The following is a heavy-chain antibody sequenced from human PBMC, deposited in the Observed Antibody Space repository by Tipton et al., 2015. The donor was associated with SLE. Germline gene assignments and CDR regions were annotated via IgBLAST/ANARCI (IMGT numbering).Heavy chain of an antibody. CDR2: IYPGDSDT. Sequence: VQLVQSGPEVKKPGDSLRISCKVSGYSFSSNWIGWVRQMPGKGLEWMGIIYPGDSDTKYSPSFQGQVTISADKSISTAYLQWSSLKASDTAMYYCARVGEGSGHYFDYWGQGTLVTVSS. V-gene: IGHV5-51*03. CDR1: GYSFSSNW. J-gene: IGHJ4*02. D-gene: IGHD3-16*01. CDR3: ARVGEGSGHYFDY.